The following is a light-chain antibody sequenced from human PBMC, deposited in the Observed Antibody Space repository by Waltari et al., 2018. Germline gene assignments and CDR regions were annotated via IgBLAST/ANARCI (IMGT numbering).Light chain of an antibody. J-gene: IGLJ3*02. CDR3: ALWDDSLNAWI. Sequence: QSVLTQPPSASGTPGQRFTISCSGGSSNIGSNTVTWYQDLPGTAPTLLIYSDDQRPSGVPDRVSGARSGTSGCLAVSGLQSEDAADYYCALWDDSLNAWIFGGGTRLTVL. CDR1: SSNIGSNT. CDR2: SDD. V-gene: IGLV1-44*01.